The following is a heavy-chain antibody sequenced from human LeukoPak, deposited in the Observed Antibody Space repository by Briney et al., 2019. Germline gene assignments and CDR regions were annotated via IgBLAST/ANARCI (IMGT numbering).Heavy chain of an antibody. V-gene: IGHV3-21*01. CDR1: GFTFSTYA. J-gene: IGHJ4*02. D-gene: IGHD6-6*01. CDR2: ISSSSSYI. Sequence: GGSLRLSCAASGFTFSTYAVNWVRQAPGKGLEWVSSISSSSSYIYYADSVEGRFTISRDNAKNSLYLQMNSLRAEDTAVYYCARGSEYSSSSSGDWGQGTLVTVSS. CDR3: ARGSEYSSSSSGD.